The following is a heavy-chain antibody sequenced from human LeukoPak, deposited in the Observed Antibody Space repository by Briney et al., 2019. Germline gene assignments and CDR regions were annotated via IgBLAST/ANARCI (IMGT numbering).Heavy chain of an antibody. CDR2: ISAYNGNT. D-gene: IGHD1-7*01. V-gene: IGHV1-18*01. CDR3: ARDGFPTGTRLLSDYYYYGMDV. CDR1: GYTFTSYG. Sequence: ASVKVSCKASGYTFTSYGISWVRQAPGQGLEWMGWISAYNGNTNYAQKLQGRATMTTDTSTSTAYMELRSLRSDDTAVYYCARDGFPTGTRLLSDYYYYGMDVWGQGTTVTVSS. J-gene: IGHJ6*02.